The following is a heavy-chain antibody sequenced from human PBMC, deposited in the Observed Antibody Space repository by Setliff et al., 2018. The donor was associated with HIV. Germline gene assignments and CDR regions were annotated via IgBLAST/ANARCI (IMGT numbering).Heavy chain of an antibody. V-gene: IGHV3-23*01. J-gene: IGHJ5*02. CDR3: AKDYTTTFWEYNWFDL. CDR2: INGDGDST. Sequence: PGGSLRLSCVASGLTFNNYWMSWVRQAPGKGLEWVSGINGDGDSTYYADSVKGRFTVSRDNSKDTLTLQMNDLRAEDTGLYYCAKDYTTTFWEYNWFDLWGQGTLVTVSS. CDR1: GLTFNNYW. D-gene: IGHD3-3*01.